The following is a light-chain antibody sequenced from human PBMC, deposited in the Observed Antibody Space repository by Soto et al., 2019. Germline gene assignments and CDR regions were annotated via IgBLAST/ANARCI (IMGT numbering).Light chain of an antibody. CDR1: QSLSSSY. CDR3: QQQGT. Sequence: EIVLTQSPGTLPLSPGARATLSCRASQSLSSSYVVWYQQKPGQAPRLLIYAASRRATGIPDRFSGSGSATEYTRTISRVEPEDFAVYYCQQQGTFGQGTKLEIK. J-gene: IGKJ2*01. V-gene: IGKV3-20*01. CDR2: AAS.